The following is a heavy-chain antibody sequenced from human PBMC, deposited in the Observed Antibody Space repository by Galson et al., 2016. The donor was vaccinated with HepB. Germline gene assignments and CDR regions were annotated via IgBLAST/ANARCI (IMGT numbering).Heavy chain of an antibody. J-gene: IGHJ4*02. CDR1: GFSLSTSGVG. D-gene: IGHD4-17*01. V-gene: IGHV2-5*02. CDR3: ARLDNGDYGTLDY. CDR2: IYWDDAK. Sequence: PALVKPTQTLTLTCTFSGFSLSTSGVGVGWIRQPPGKALEWLALIYWDDAKRYSSALKSRLTITKDTSKNQVVLRMTNMYPVDTATYYCARLDNGDYGTLDYWGQGTLVTVSS.